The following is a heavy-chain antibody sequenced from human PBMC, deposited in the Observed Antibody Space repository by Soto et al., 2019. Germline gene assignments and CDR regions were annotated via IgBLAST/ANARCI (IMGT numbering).Heavy chain of an antibody. V-gene: IGHV1-2*04. Sequence: ASVKVSCKASGYTFTGYYMHWVRQAPGQGLEWMGWINPNSGGTNYAQKFQGWVTMTRDTSISTAYMELSRLRSDDTAVYYCVRDRGSGWFVYWGQGTPVTVSS. D-gene: IGHD6-19*01. CDR3: VRDRGSGWFVY. CDR2: INPNSGGT. CDR1: GYTFTGYY. J-gene: IGHJ4*02.